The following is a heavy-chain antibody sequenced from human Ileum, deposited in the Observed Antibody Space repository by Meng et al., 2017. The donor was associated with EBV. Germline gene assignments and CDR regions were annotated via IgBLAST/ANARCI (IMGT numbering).Heavy chain of an antibody. CDR2: INADNGNT. Sequence: QGQILQSGAEVKKPGASVKLSCKASGYTFSNYAIHWVRQAPGQRPEWMGWINADNGNTKYSQKFQGRVTITRNTPASTVYMDVRSLRSEDTAVYFCARVERGVKFDKWGQGTLVTVSS. J-gene: IGHJ4*01. CDR3: ARVERGVKFDK. V-gene: IGHV1-3*01. D-gene: IGHD2-21*01. CDR1: GYTFSNYA.